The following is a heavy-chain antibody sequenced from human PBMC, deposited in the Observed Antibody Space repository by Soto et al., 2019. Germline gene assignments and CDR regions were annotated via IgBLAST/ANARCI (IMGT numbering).Heavy chain of an antibody. J-gene: IGHJ5*02. D-gene: IGHD3-10*01. CDR1: GYTFTSYG. CDR3: ARALPPMVRGATNWFDP. Sequence: QVQLVQSGAEVKKPGASVKVSCKASGYTFTSYGISWVRQAPGQGLEWMGWISAYNGNTNYAQKLQGRVTMTTDTSNSTAYMKLRSRRPDDTAVYYCARALPPMVRGATNWFDPWGQGTLVTVSS. CDR2: ISAYNGNT. V-gene: IGHV1-18*01.